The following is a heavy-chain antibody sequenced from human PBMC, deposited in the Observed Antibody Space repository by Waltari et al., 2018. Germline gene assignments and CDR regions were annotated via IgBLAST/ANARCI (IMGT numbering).Heavy chain of an antibody. CDR3: ARGGHYDILMDY. CDR1: GGPISSYY. V-gene: IGHV4-59*13. J-gene: IGHJ4*02. D-gene: IGHD3-9*01. CDR2: IYYSGST. Sequence: QVQLQESGPGLVKPSETLSLPCTVPGGPISSYYWSWIRRPPGKGLEWIGYIYYSGSTNYNPSLKSRVTISVDTSKNQFSLKLSSVTAADTAVYYCARGGHYDILMDYWGQGTLVTVSS.